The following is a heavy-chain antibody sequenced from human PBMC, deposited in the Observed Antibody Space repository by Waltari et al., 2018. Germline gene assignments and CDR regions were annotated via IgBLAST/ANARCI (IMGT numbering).Heavy chain of an antibody. D-gene: IGHD3-10*01. CDR3: ARLFEGDYYYGMDV. CDR1: GGTFSSYA. J-gene: IGHJ6*02. Sequence: QVQLVQSGAEVKKPGYSVKVSCKASGGTFSSYAISWVRQAPGQGLEWMVGIIPIFGTANYAQKFQGRVTITADESTSTAYMELSSLRSEDTAVYYCARLFEGDYYYGMDVWGQGTTVTVSS. V-gene: IGHV1-69*01. CDR2: IIPIFGTA.